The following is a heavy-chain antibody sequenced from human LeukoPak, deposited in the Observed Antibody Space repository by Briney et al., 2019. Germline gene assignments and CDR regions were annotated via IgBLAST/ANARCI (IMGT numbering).Heavy chain of an antibody. Sequence: SETLSLTCAVYGGSFSGYYWSWIRQPPGKGLEWIGYIYYSGSTNYNPSLKSRVTISVDTSKNQSDTAVYYCARGHSSSWYDYYYYYMDVWGKGTTVTVSS. CDR1: GGSFSGYY. CDR2: IYYSGST. D-gene: IGHD6-13*01. CDR3: YYYYYMDV. V-gene: IGHV4-34*11. J-gene: IGHJ6*03.